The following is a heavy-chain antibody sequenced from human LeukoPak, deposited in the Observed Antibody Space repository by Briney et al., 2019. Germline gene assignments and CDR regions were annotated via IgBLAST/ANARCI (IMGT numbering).Heavy chain of an antibody. CDR1: GASVSSSH. D-gene: IGHD2/OR15-2a*01. CDR3: SEGYFEPFDH. J-gene: IGHJ4*02. Sequence: AETLSLTCVVSGASVSSSHWNWIRQLPGKGLEWIGCLSYTGKTDYNPSLTSRVTISLDTSKNQVSLKLRSVTAADTAVYYCSEGYFEPFDHWGQGTLVTVSS. CDR2: LSYTGKT. V-gene: IGHV4-59*02.